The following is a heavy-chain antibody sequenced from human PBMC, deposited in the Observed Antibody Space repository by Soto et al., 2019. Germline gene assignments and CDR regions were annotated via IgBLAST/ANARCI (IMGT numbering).Heavy chain of an antibody. CDR2: TYYRSKWYN. V-gene: IGHV6-1*01. Sequence: SQTLSLTCAISGDSVSSNSAAWNWIRQSPSRGLEWLGRTYYRSKWYNDYAVSVKSRITINPDTSKNQFSLQLNSVTPEDTAVYYCARDIGSPIAAAGQYGMDVWGQGTTVTVSS. CDR1: GDSVSSNSAA. CDR3: ARDIGSPIAAAGQYGMDV. D-gene: IGHD6-13*01. J-gene: IGHJ6*02.